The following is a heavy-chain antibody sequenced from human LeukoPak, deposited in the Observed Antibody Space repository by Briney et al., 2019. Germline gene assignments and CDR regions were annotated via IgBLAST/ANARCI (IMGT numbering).Heavy chain of an antibody. CDR3: AFLGGAENDYFDY. CDR1: GFTFSSYA. D-gene: IGHD2/OR15-2a*01. J-gene: IGHJ4*02. V-gene: IGHV3-23*01. CDR2: ISGSGGST. Sequence: GGSLRLSCAASGFTFSSYAMSWVRQAPGKGLEWVSAISGSGGSTYYADSVKGRFTISRDNSKNTLYLQMNSLRAEDTAVYYCAFLGGAENDYFDYWGQGTLVTVSS.